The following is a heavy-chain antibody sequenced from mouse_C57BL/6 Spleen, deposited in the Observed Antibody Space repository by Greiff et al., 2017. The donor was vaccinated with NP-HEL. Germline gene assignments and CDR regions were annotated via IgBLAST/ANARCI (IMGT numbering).Heavy chain of an antibody. CDR3: ARGSYGSSYWYFDV. J-gene: IGHJ1*03. Sequence: EVQLQQSGPELVKPGASVKMSCKASGYTFTDYNMHWVKQSHGKSREWIGYINPNNGGTSYNQKFKGKATLTVNKSSSTAYMELRSLTSEDSAVYYCARGSYGSSYWYFDVWGTGTTVTVSS. V-gene: IGHV1-22*01. D-gene: IGHD1-1*01. CDR1: GYTFTDYN. CDR2: INPNNGGT.